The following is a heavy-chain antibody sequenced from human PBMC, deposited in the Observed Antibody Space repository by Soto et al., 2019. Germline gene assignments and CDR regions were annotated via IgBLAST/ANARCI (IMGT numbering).Heavy chain of an antibody. CDR1: GFSLSTSEVA. CDR3: AHSAIYISNWFYFDQ. V-gene: IGHV2-5*02. J-gene: IGHJ4*02. D-gene: IGHD1-20*01. CDR2: IFWDDDK. Sequence: SVPTPVNPTQTLTLTCSFSGFSLSTSEVAVGWIRHAPRKAPEWLAFIFWDDDKRYSPSLKSSLTITKDTSKNQVVLTMTNMDPVETATYYCAHSAIYISNWFYFDQRGQGTLDTVS.